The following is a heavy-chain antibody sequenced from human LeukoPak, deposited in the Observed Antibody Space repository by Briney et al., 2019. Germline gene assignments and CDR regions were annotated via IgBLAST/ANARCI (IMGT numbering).Heavy chain of an antibody. J-gene: IGHJ1*01. Sequence: GASVKVSCKASGYTFTGYYMHWVRQAPGQGLEWMGWISAYNGNTNYAQKLQGRVTMTTDTSTSTAYMELRSLRSDDTAVYYCARAPRRVGDYWEGDAEYFQHWGQGTLVTVSS. V-gene: IGHV1-18*04. CDR2: ISAYNGNT. CDR1: GYTFTGYY. D-gene: IGHD4-17*01. CDR3: ARAPRRVGDYWEGDAEYFQH.